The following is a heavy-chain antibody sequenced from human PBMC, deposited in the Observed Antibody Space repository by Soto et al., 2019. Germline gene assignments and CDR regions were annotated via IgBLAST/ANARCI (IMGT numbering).Heavy chain of an antibody. CDR1: GFPFSSYS. V-gene: IGHV3-48*02. CDR2: ISSSSSTI. D-gene: IGHD3-22*01. J-gene: IGHJ4*02. Sequence: GGSLRLSFAASGFPFSSYSMNWVRQAPGKGLVWVSYISSSSSTIYYADSVKGRFTISRDNAKNSLYLQMNSLRDEDTAVYYCARGFSTYYYDSSGYTHFDYWGQGTLVTVSS. CDR3: ARGFSTYYYDSSGYTHFDY.